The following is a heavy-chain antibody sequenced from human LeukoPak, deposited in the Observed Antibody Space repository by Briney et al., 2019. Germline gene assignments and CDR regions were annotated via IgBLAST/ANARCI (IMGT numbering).Heavy chain of an antibody. CDR3: ARDPNPRDGGY. Sequence: GGSLRLSCAASGFNFSAYSVNWGRQAPGKGLEWVSSITRSTSYIYFADSVRGRFTISRDNAKNSLYLQMNSLRAEDTAVYYCARDPNPRDGGYWGQGTLVTVSS. CDR2: ITRSTSYI. D-gene: IGHD5-24*01. J-gene: IGHJ4*02. V-gene: IGHV3-21*01. CDR1: GFNFSAYS.